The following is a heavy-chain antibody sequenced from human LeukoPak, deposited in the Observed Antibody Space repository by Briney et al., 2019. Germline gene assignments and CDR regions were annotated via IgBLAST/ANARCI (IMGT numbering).Heavy chain of an antibody. CDR3: ARQVNGDPSGSDY. Sequence: PSETLSLTCTVSGGSVSSSSYYWGWIRQPPGKGLEWIGSIYYSGSTYYNPSLKSRVTISVDTSKNQFSLKLSSVTAADTAVYYCARQVNGDPSGSDYWGQGTLVTVSS. J-gene: IGHJ4*02. D-gene: IGHD4-17*01. CDR2: IYYSGST. CDR1: GGSVSSSSYY. V-gene: IGHV4-39*01.